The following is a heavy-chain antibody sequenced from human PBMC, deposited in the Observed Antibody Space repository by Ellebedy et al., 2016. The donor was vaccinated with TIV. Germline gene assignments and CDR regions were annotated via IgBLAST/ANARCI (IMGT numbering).Heavy chain of an antibody. CDR2: IIPIFGTA. CDR3: ARGGYYDFWSGSNWFDP. Sequence: SVKVSXXASGYTFTGYYMHWVRQAPGQGLEWMGGIIPIFGTANYAQKFQGRVTITADESTSTAYMELSSLRSEDTAVYYCARGGYYDFWSGSNWFDPWGQGTLVTVSS. V-gene: IGHV1-69*13. CDR1: GYTFTGYY. D-gene: IGHD3-3*01. J-gene: IGHJ5*02.